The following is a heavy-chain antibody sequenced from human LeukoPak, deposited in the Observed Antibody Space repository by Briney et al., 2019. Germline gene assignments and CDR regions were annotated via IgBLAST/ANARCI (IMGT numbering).Heavy chain of an antibody. J-gene: IGHJ4*02. D-gene: IGHD3-10*01. CDR1: GGSISSYY. Sequence: PSETLSLTCTVSGGSISSYYWSWIRQPAGKGLEWIGRIYTSGSTNYNPSLKSRVTMSVDTSKNQFSLKLSSVTAADTAVYYCARDLGYYGSGSYWLDYWGQGTLVTVSS. V-gene: IGHV4-4*07. CDR3: ARDLGYYGSGSYWLDY. CDR2: IYTSGST.